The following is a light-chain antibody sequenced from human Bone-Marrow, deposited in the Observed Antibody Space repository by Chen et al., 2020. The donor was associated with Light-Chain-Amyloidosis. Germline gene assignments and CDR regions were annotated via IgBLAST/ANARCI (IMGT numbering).Light chain of an antibody. CDR1: SIGTFNL. V-gene: IGLV2-23*03. J-gene: IGLJ2*01. CDR2: EGY. CDR3: CSYGGYSIFV. Sequence: QSDLTQPASVSGSPGQSVTISCTGHSIGTFNLVSWYQQSPGNAPKLIIYEGYRRPSEVSDRFSGSTSGSTASLTISGLQTEDEADYHCCSYGGYSIFVFGGGTKLTVL.